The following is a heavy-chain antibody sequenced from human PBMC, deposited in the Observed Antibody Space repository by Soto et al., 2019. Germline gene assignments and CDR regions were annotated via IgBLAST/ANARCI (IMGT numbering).Heavy chain of an antibody. CDR2: IYYSGST. Sequence: PSETLSLTCTVSGGSISSYYWSWIRQPPGKGLEWIGYIYYSGSTNYNPSLESRVTISVDTSKNQFSLKLSSVTAADTAVYYCARALSTYYYDSSGYYSFHFDYWGQGTLVTVSS. V-gene: IGHV4-59*01. CDR3: ARALSTYYYDSSGYYSFHFDY. CDR1: GGSISSYY. D-gene: IGHD3-22*01. J-gene: IGHJ4*02.